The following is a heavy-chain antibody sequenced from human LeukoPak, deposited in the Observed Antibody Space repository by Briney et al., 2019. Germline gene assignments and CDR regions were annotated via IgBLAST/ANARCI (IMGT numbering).Heavy chain of an antibody. V-gene: IGHV4-59*01. D-gene: IGHD6-6*01. CDR1: AGSINNYY. CDR3: ARVAARYVGMDV. J-gene: IGHJ6*02. Sequence: SETLSLTCTVSAGSINNYYWSWIRQPPGKGLEWISYIYYSGSTNYNPSLKSRVTISVDTSKKQVSLNLSSVTAADTAVYYCARVAARYVGMDVWGQGTTVTVSS. CDR2: IYYSGST.